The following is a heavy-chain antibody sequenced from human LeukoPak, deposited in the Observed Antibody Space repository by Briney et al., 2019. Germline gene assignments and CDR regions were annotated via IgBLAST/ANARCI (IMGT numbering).Heavy chain of an antibody. CDR1: GFTFNTYT. J-gene: IGHJ4*02. D-gene: IGHD6-19*01. Sequence: GGSLRLSCAASGFTFNTYTMNWVRQAPGKGLEWVSYISGSSGIIDYADSVWGRFTISRDNAKNSLYLQMNSLRAEDTAVYYCARLDVVAGRAYWGLGTLVTVSS. CDR3: ARLDVVAGRAY. CDR2: ISGSSGII. V-gene: IGHV3-48*01.